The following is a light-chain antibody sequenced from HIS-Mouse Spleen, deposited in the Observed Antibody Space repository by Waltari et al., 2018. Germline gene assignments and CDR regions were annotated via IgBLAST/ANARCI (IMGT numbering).Light chain of an antibody. CDR3: CSYAGSYTVV. CDR2: DVS. CDR1: SSYVAGYHY. J-gene: IGLJ2*01. Sequence: QSALTQPRSVSGSPGPSVTISCTGPSSYVAGYHYVPWYQHHPGKAPKLMIYDVSKRPSGVPDRFSGSKSGNTASLTISGLQAEDEADYYCCSYAGSYTVVFGGGTKLTVL. V-gene: IGLV2-11*01.